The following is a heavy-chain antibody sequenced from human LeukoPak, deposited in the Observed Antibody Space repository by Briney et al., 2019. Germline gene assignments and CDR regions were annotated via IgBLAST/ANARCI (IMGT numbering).Heavy chain of an antibody. CDR3: ARAYTKSLTIDY. D-gene: IGHD1-14*01. Sequence: ASVTVSCKASGYTFTGYYMHWVRQAPGQGLEWMGWINPNSGGTNYAQKFQGRVTMTRDTSISTAYMELSRLRSDDTAVYYCARAYTKSLTIDYWGQGTLVTVSS. J-gene: IGHJ4*02. V-gene: IGHV1-2*02. CDR1: GYTFTGYY. CDR2: INPNSGGT.